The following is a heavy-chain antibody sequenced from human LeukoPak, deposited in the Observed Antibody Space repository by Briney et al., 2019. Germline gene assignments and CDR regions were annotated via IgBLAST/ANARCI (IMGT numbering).Heavy chain of an antibody. Sequence: GGSLRLSCAAFGFTFNNYAMTWVRQAPGKGLEWVSTISGSGDSTHYADSVKGRFTISRDNSKNMLYLQMNSLRVEDTAIYYCVKGCSYTSCYTSDYWGQGTLVTVSS. J-gene: IGHJ4*02. CDR1: GFTFNNYA. CDR3: VKGCSYTSCYTSDY. V-gene: IGHV3-23*01. CDR2: ISGSGDST. D-gene: IGHD2-2*02.